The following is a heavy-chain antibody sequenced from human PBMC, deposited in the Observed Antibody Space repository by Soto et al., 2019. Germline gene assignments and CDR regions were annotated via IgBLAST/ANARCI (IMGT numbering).Heavy chain of an antibody. V-gene: IGHV3-30-3*01. J-gene: IGHJ4*02. Sequence: GXPLRLSCAAPGFPFIRYAMHWVRTAPGKGLEWVAVISYDGSNKYYAGSVKGRFTISRDDSKYTLYLQMNSLRADDTAGYFCAKDSSSSSSWACDCCGRGIDVTVSA. CDR1: GFPFIRYA. D-gene: IGHD6-13*01. CDR2: ISYDGSNK. CDR3: AKDSSSSSSWACDC.